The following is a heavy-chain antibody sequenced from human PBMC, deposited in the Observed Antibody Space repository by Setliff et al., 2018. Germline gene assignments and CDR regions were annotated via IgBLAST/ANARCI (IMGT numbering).Heavy chain of an antibody. CDR3: AKPLYCSGDSCLQDLSSGDRWYSDY. J-gene: IGHJ4*02. V-gene: IGHV3-33*03. D-gene: IGHD2-15*01. Sequence: PGGSLRLSCAASGFTFRSYGMHWVRQSPGKGLEWVAVIWYDGSNEYYADSVKGRLIISRDNSKNTLYLQMNSLRAEDTAVYYCAKPLYCSGDSCLQDLSSGDRWYSDYWGQGTLVTVSS. CDR1: GFTFRSYG. CDR2: IWYDGSNE.